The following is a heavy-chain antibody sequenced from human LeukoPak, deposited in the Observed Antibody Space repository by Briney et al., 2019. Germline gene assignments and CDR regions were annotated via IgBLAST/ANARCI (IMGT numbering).Heavy chain of an antibody. CDR3: ASLHCTSTSCYPDY. CDR2: INHSGST. CDR1: GGSISSYY. D-gene: IGHD2-2*01. J-gene: IGHJ4*02. V-gene: IGHV4-34*01. Sequence: SETLSLTCTVSGGSISSYYWSWIRQPPGKGLEWIGEINHSGSTNYNPSLKSRVTTSVDTSKNQFSLNLSSVTAADTAVYYCASLHCTSTSCYPDYWGQGTLVTVSS.